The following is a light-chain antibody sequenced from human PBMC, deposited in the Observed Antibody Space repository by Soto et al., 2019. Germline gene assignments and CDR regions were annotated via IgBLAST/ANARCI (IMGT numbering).Light chain of an antibody. CDR3: QSYDISLSGWV. Sequence: QSVLTQPPSVSGAPGQRVTISCTGSSSNIGAGYNVHWYQQLPGTAPKLLIYGNSNRPSGVPDRFSGSKSGTSASLAITGVQAEDEADYYCQSYDISLSGWVFGGGTKLTVL. CDR2: GNS. CDR1: SSNIGAGYN. J-gene: IGLJ3*02. V-gene: IGLV1-40*01.